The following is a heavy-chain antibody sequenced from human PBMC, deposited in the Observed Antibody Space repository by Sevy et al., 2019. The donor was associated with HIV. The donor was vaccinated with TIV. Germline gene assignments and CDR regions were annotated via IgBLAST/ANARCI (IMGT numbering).Heavy chain of an antibody. Sequence: GGSLRLSCTASGFNFNNYWMHWVRQVPGKGLVWVSRINSDGYSINYADFVMGRFTISTDNAKNTLYVQMNSLRAEDTAVYFCARGSRGTMVVWGQGTTVTVSS. J-gene: IGHJ6*02. CDR1: GFNFNNYW. CDR3: ARGSRGTMVV. V-gene: IGHV3-74*01. CDR2: INSDGYSI. D-gene: IGHD1-1*01.